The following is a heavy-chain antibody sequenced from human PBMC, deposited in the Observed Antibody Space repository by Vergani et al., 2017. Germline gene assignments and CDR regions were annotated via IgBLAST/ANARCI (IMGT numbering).Heavy chain of an antibody. D-gene: IGHD4-11*01. CDR1: GWSFTSYH. CDR3: ARVNTETNGHLYYYYYMDV. CDR2: IDHTGRP. J-gene: IGHJ6*03. Sequence: QVQLQQWGGGLLKPSETLSLTCVVNGWSFTSYHWTWIRQSPGEGLEWVGDIDHTGRPAYNPSLKSRLTMSVDKSRNQFSLTLKSVTATDTAIYFCARVNTETNGHLYYYYYMDVWGQGTAVTVS. V-gene: IGHV4-34*01.